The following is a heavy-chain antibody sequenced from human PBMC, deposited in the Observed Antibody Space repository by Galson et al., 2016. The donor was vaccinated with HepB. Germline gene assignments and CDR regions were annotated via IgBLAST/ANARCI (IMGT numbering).Heavy chain of an antibody. J-gene: IGHJ5*02. Sequence: SETLSLTCAVSGGSISSSDWWSWVRQPPGQGLEWIGQIFHSGRVNYTPSLASRVTMSVDTSNNHFSLRLTSVTAADTAVYFCAQFSFLSDSSYTGFDLWGQRALLSVS. CDR2: IFHSGRV. V-gene: IGHV4-4*02. CDR3: AQFSFLSDSSYTGFDL. D-gene: IGHD3-22*01. CDR1: GGSISSSDW.